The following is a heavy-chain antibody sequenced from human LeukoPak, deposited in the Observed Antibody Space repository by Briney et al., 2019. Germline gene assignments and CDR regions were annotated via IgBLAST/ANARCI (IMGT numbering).Heavy chain of an antibody. J-gene: IGHJ4*02. CDR2: ISSSGSTI. D-gene: IGHD2-8*01. V-gene: IGHV3-48*03. CDR3: AGRDCSNGLCQFDY. Sequence: GGSLILSCAASGFTFSSYEMNWVRQAPGKGLEWVSYISSSGSTIYYADSVKGRFTISRDNAKNSLYLQMNSLRAEDTAIYYCAGRDCSNGLCQFDYWGQGTLVTVSS. CDR1: GFTFSSYE.